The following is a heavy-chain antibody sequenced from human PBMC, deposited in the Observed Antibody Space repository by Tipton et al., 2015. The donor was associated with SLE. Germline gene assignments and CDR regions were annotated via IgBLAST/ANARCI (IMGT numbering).Heavy chain of an antibody. D-gene: IGHD5-12*01. CDR3: STVRYAYGMDV. J-gene: IGHJ6*02. V-gene: IGHV4-59*08. Sequence: TLSLTCTVSGGSISSHYWSWIRQPPGKGLEWIGYIYYSGSTNYNPSLKSRVTISVDTSKNQFSLKLSSVTAADTAVYYCSTVRYAYGMDVWGQGTTVTVSS. CDR1: GGSISSHY. CDR2: IYYSGST.